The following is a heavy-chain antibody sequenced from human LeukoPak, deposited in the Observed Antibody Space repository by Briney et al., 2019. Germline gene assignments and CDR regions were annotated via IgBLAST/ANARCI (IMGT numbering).Heavy chain of an antibody. CDR2: IKQDGSEK. Sequence: GGSLRLSCAASGFTFSTYWMSWVRQAPGKGLEWVANIKQDGSEKYYVASVKGRFTISRDNAKNSLYLQMNSLRAEDTAVYYCATAPEPNWGPYPLRYWGQGTLVTVSS. CDR1: GFTFSTYW. CDR3: ATAPEPNWGPYPLRY. V-gene: IGHV3-7*01. D-gene: IGHD7-27*01. J-gene: IGHJ4*02.